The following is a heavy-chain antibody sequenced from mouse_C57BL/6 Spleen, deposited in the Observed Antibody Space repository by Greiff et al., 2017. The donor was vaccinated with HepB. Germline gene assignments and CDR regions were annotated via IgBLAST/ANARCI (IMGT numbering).Heavy chain of an antibody. CDR2: ISDGGSYT. V-gene: IGHV5-4*03. CDR3: ARVTVVAPYYFDY. Sequence: EVKLMESGGGLVKPGGSLKLSCAASGFTFSSYAMSWVRQTPEKRLEWVATISDGGSYTYYPDNVKGRFTISRDNAKNNLYLQMSHLKSEDTAMYNCARVTVVAPYYFDYWGQGTTLTVSS. D-gene: IGHD1-1*01. J-gene: IGHJ2*01. CDR1: GFTFSSYA.